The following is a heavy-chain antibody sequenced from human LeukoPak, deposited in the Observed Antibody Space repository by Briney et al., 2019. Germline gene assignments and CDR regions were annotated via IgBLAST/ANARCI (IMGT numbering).Heavy chain of an antibody. CDR1: GFTFSSYA. CDR2: ISGSGGST. CDR3: AKRLWEGVPAAIWFDP. D-gene: IGHD2-2*01. J-gene: IGHJ5*02. Sequence: SGGSLRLSCAASGFTFSSYAMSWVRQAPGKGLEWVSAISGSGGSTYYADSVKGRFTISRDNSKNTLYLQMNSLRAEDTAVYYCAKRLWEGVPAAIWFDPWGQGTLVTVSS. V-gene: IGHV3-23*01.